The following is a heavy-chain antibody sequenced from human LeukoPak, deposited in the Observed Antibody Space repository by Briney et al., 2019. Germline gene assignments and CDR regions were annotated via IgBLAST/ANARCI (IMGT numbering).Heavy chain of an antibody. D-gene: IGHD5-18*01. V-gene: IGHV4-4*07. CDR1: GGSISSYH. CDR3: ARDTSEELSYGTYYYYGMDV. CDR2: IYTSGST. J-gene: IGHJ6*02. Sequence: SETLSLTCTVSGGSISSYHWSWIRQPAGKGLEWIGRIYTSGSTNYNPSLKSRVTMSVDTSKNQFSLKLSSVTAADTAVYYCARDTSEELSYGTYYYYGMDVWGQGTTVTVSS.